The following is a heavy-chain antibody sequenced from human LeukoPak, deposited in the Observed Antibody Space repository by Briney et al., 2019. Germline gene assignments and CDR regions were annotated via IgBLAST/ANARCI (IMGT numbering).Heavy chain of an antibody. CDR2: INPSGGST. CDR1: GYTFTSYG. D-gene: IGHD6-19*01. J-gene: IGHJ4*02. V-gene: IGHV1-46*01. Sequence: GASVKVSCKASGYTFTSYGINWVRQAPGQGLEWVGIINPSGGSTSYAQKFQGRVTMTRDMSTSTVYMELSSLRSEDTAVYYCARDRIAVVGNEGYFDYWGQGTLVTVSS. CDR3: ARDRIAVVGNEGYFDY.